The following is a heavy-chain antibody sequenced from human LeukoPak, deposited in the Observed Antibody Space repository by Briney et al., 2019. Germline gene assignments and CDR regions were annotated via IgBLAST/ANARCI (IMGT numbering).Heavy chain of an antibody. Sequence: ASVKVSCKASGYTFTSYGISWVRQAPGQGLEWMGWISAYNGNTNYAQKLQGRVTMTTDTSTSTAYMELRSLRSDDTAVYYCACRYSGSYVDAFDIWGQGTMVTVSS. J-gene: IGHJ3*02. D-gene: IGHD1-26*01. CDR1: GYTFTSYG. CDR3: ACRYSGSYVDAFDI. V-gene: IGHV1-18*01. CDR2: ISAYNGNT.